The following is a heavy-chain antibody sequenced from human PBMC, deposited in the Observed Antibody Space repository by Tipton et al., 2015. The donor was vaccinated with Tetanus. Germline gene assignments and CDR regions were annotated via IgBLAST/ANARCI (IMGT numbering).Heavy chain of an antibody. CDR2: ISFDGSSQ. J-gene: IGHJ4*02. CDR1: GFTFSSYG. CDR3: AGGDDIGDWGF. V-gene: IGHV3-30*04. D-gene: IGHD2-21*02. Sequence: RSLRLSCVPSGFTFSSYGMHWVRQAPGKGLEWVAVISFDGSSQHYADSVKGRFTISRDNSKDILFLQMDSLRVEDTAVYYCAGGDDIGDWGFGGQGTLVTVSS.